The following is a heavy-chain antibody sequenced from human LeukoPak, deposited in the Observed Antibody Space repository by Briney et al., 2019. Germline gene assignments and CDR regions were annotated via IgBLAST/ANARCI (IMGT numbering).Heavy chain of an antibody. J-gene: IGHJ4*02. D-gene: IGHD4-23*01. CDR1: GGTFSSYA. Sequence: ASVKVSCKASGGTFSSYAISWVRQAPGQGPEWMGGIIPIFGTANYAQKFQGRVTITADESTSTAYMELSSLRSEDTAVYYCAREPVPNGGNYYFDYWGQGTLVTVSS. CDR3: AREPVPNGGNYYFDY. CDR2: IIPIFGTA. V-gene: IGHV1-69*13.